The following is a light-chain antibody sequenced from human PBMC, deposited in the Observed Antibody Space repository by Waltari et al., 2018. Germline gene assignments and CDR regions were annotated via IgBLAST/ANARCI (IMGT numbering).Light chain of an antibody. Sequence: EIVLTQSPLSLPVTPGEPASISCRSRQSLLYSNGYNYLDWYLQKPGQSPQLLIYLGSNRASGVPDRFGGSGSGTDFTLKITRVEAEDVGVYYCMQALQTPLTFGGGTKVEIK. J-gene: IGKJ4*01. CDR2: LGS. CDR3: MQALQTPLT. CDR1: QSLLYSNGYNY. V-gene: IGKV2-28*01.